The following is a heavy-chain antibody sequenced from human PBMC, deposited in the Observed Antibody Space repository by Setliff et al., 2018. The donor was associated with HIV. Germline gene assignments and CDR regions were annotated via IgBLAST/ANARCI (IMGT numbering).Heavy chain of an antibody. CDR1: GFTFSSYG. Sequence: LRLSCAASGFTFSSYGMHWVRQAPGKGLEWVAFIRYDGSNKYYADSVKGRFTISRDNSKNTLYLQMNSLRAEDTAVYYCAKEGGYYGDYVVDYWGQGTLVTVSS. D-gene: IGHD4-17*01. V-gene: IGHV3-30*02. CDR2: IRYDGSNK. J-gene: IGHJ4*02. CDR3: AKEGGYYGDYVVDY.